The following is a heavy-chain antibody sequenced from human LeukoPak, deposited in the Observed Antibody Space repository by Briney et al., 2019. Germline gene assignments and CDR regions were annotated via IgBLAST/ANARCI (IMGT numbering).Heavy chain of an antibody. J-gene: IGHJ4*02. CDR2: IYSGGST. V-gene: IGHV3-66*01. D-gene: IGHD4-23*01. CDR3: ARGGDNSNYFDY. Sequence: GGSLRLSCAASGFTVSSNYMSWVRQAPGKGLEWVSVIYSGGSTYYADSVRGRFTISRDNSKNTLYLQMNSLRAEDTAVYYCARGGDNSNYFDYWGQGTLVTVSS. CDR1: GFTVSSNY.